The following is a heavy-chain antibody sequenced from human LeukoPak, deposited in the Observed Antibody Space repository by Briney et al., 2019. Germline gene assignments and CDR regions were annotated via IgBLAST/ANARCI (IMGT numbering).Heavy chain of an antibody. CDR1: GGSISSSSYY. Sequence: SETLSLTCTVSGGSISSSSYYWGWIRQPPGKGLEWIGGIYYSGSTYYNPSLKSRVTISVDTSKNQFSLKLSSVTAADTAVYYCARDRIAIFGVVIKGHNWFDPWGQGTLVTVSS. CDR2: IYYSGST. J-gene: IGHJ5*02. V-gene: IGHV4-39*07. D-gene: IGHD3-3*01. CDR3: ARDRIAIFGVVIKGHNWFDP.